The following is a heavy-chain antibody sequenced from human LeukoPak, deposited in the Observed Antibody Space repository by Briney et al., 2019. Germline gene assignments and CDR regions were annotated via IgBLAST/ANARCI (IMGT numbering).Heavy chain of an antibody. CDR1: GVSISSSNSY. D-gene: IGHD5-18*01. CDR3: ATLGYSHGTDY. Sequence: SETLSLTCTVSGVSISSSNSYWTWIRQPAGKGLEWIGRIYTSGSTNYNPSLKSRVTISVDTSKNQFSLKLSSVTAADTAVYYCATLGYSHGTDYWGQGTLVTVSS. V-gene: IGHV4-61*02. J-gene: IGHJ4*02. CDR2: IYTSGST.